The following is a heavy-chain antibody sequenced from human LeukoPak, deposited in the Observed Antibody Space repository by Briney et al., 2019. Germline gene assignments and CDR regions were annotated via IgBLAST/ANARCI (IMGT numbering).Heavy chain of an antibody. CDR3: TRSGAGGAFDI. J-gene: IGHJ3*02. CDR1: GFIFSSYG. V-gene: IGHV3-30*03. D-gene: IGHD1-14*01. Sequence: GGSLRLSCAASGFIFSSYGMHWVCQAPGKGLEWVAVISYDGSNKYYADSVKGHFTISRDTSKNTLYLQMNSLRAEDMAVYYCTRSGAGGAFDIWGQGTMVGVSS. CDR2: ISYDGSNK.